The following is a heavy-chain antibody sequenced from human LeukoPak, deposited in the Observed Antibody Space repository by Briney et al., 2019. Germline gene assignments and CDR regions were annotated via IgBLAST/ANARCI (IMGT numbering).Heavy chain of an antibody. J-gene: IGHJ5*02. CDR3: ARGYGSGP. D-gene: IGHD3-10*01. CDR2: IKKDGSEK. Sequence: GGSLRLSCAASGFTFSSYWMSWVRQAPGKGLEWVANIKKDGSEKHYVDSVKGRFTISRDNAENSVYLQMNSLRAEDTAVYYCARGYGSGPWGQGTLVTVSS. CDR1: GFTFSSYW. V-gene: IGHV3-7*01.